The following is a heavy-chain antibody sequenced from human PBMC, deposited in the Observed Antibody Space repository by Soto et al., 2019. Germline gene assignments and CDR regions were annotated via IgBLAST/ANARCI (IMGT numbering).Heavy chain of an antibody. CDR1: GFTFSSYA. CDR3: AKGLRGYSGYDSNDAFDI. J-gene: IGHJ3*02. Sequence: EVQLLESGGGLVQPGGSLRLSCAASGFTFSSYAMSWVRQAPGKGLEWVSAISGSGGSTYYADSVKGRFTISRDNSKNTLYLQMNSLRAEDTAVYYCAKGLRGYSGYDSNDAFDIWGQGTMVTVS. CDR2: ISGSGGST. D-gene: IGHD5-12*01. V-gene: IGHV3-23*01.